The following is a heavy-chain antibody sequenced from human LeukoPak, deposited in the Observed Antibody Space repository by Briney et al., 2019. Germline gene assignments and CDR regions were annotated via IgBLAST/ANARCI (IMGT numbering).Heavy chain of an antibody. Sequence: AGGSLRPSCAASGFTSSSYWMSWVRQAPGKGLEWVANIKQDGSEKYYVDSVKGRFTISGDNAKNSLYLQMNSLRAEDTAVYYCAREAGSGWYDYWGQGTLVTVSS. CDR3: AREAGSGWYDY. CDR2: IKQDGSEK. CDR1: GFTSSSYW. J-gene: IGHJ4*02. V-gene: IGHV3-7*01. D-gene: IGHD6-19*01.